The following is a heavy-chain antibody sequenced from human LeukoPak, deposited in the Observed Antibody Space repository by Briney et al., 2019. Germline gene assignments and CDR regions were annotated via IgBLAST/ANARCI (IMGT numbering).Heavy chain of an antibody. V-gene: IGHV1-69*13. CDR1: GGTFSSYA. Sequence: SVKVSCKASGGTFSSYAISWVRQAPGQGLEWMGGIIPIFGTANYAQKFQGRVTITAGESTSTAYMELSSLRSEDTAVYYCARARIVVVPAATYPHYYYYYGMDVWGQGTTVTVSS. CDR3: ARARIVVVPAATYPHYYYYYGMDV. J-gene: IGHJ6*02. D-gene: IGHD2-2*01. CDR2: IIPIFGTA.